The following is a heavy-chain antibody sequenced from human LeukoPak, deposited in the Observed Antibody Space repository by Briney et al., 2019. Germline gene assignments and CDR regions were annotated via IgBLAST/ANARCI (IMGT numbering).Heavy chain of an antibody. CDR3: ARHYYDSSGYYRFDY. J-gene: IGHJ4*02. CDR2: IYYSGST. D-gene: IGHD3-22*01. V-gene: IGHV4-39*01. CDR1: GGSISSSSYY. Sequence: SETLSLTCTVSGGSISSSSYYWGWIRQPPGKGLEWIGSIYYSGSTYYNPSLKSRVTISVGTSKNQFSLKLSSVTAADTAVYYCARHYYDSSGYYRFDYWGQGTLVTVSS.